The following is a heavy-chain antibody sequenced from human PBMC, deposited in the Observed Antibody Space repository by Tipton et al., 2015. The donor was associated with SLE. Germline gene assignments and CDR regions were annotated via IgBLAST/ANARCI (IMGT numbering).Heavy chain of an antibody. J-gene: IGHJ4*02. D-gene: IGHD2-15*01. CDR2: IYYSGST. V-gene: IGHV4-39*01. CDR3: ARQPRIVVVVAATPGYFDY. Sequence: TLSLTCTVSGGSISSSSYYWGWIRQPPGKGLEWIGSIYYSGSTYDNPSLKSRVTISVDTSKKQFSLKLSSVTAADTAVYYCARQPRIVVVVAATPGYFDYWGQGTLVTVSS. CDR1: GGSISSSSYY.